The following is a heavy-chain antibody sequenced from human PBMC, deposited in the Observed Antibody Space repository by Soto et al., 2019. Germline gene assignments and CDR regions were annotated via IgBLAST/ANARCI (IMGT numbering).Heavy chain of an antibody. J-gene: IGHJ4*02. CDR2: IYYSGST. Sequence: PSETLSLTCTVSGGSISSYYWSWIRQPPGKGLEWIGYIYYSGSTNYNPSLKSRVTISVDTSKNQFPLRLSSVTAADTAVYYCARERGDSYGYYFDYWGQGTLVTVSS. V-gene: IGHV4-59*01. CDR3: ARERGDSYGYYFDY. D-gene: IGHD5-18*01. CDR1: GGSISSYY.